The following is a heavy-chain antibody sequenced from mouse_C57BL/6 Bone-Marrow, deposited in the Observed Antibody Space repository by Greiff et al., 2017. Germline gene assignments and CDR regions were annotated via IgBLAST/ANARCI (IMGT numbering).Heavy chain of an antibody. CDR3: AREAITTGVDY. D-gene: IGHD1-1*01. CDR1: GYTFTSYG. V-gene: IGHV1-81*01. Sequence: QVQLKESGAELARPGASVKLSCKASGYTFTSYGISWVKQRPGQGLEWIGEIYPRSGNTYYNEKFKGKATLTADKSSSTAYMELRSLTSEDSAVYFCAREAITTGVDYWGQGTTLTVSS. CDR2: IYPRSGNT. J-gene: IGHJ2*01.